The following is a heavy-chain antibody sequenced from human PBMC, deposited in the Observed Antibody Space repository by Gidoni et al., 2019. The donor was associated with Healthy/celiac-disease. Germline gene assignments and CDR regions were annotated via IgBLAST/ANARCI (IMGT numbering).Heavy chain of an antibody. J-gene: IGHJ4*02. Sequence: EVQLLESGGCLVQPGGSLILSCAASGFTFISYAMSWVRQAPGKGLEWVSDISGSGGRTYYADSVKGRFTISRDNAKNTLYLQMNSLRAEDTAVYYCAKDGALLGTDPYYFDYWGQGTLVTVSS. CDR1: GFTFISYA. CDR2: ISGSGGRT. D-gene: IGHD1-1*01. CDR3: AKDGALLGTDPYYFDY. V-gene: IGHV3-23*01.